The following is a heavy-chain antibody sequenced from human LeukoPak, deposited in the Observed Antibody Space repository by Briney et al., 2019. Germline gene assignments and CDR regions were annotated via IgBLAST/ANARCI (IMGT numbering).Heavy chain of an antibody. D-gene: IGHD3-16*02. CDR1: GYTFTSYG. CDR3: AREGPYDYIWGSYRFFDY. J-gene: IGHJ4*02. CDR2: ISAYNGNT. Sequence: ASVKHSCKASGYTFTSYGISWVRQAPGQGLEWMGWISAYNGNTNYAQKLQGRVTMTTDTSTSTAYMELRSLRSEDTAVYYCAREGPYDYIWGSYRFFDYWGQGTLVTVSS. V-gene: IGHV1-18*01.